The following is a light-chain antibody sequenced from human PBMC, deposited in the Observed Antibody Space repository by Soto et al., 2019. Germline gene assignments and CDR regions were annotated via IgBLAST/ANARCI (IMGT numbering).Light chain of an antibody. V-gene: IGKV3-20*01. CDR3: QQYGGSPSYT. Sequence: EIVLPQSPGTLSLSPGEKATLSCRARQSVSSTSLAWYQQKPGQAPRLLIYGASSRATGIPDRFSGSGSGTDFTITISSLEPEDFAVYYCQQYGGSPSYTFGQGTKREIK. CDR2: GAS. J-gene: IGKJ2*01. CDR1: QSVSSTS.